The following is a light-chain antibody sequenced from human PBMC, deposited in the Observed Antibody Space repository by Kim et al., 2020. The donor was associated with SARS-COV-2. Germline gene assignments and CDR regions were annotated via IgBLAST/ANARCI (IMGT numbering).Light chain of an antibody. CDR2: DVT. CDR1: SSDVGAYIY. Sequence: QSALTQPRSVSGSPGQSVTISCTGTSSDVGAYIYVSWYQQHPGEAPTLFIHDVTKRPSGVPDRFSGSKSGNTASLTISGLQAEDEADYYCCSYAGSRWVFGGGTKLTVL. V-gene: IGLV2-11*01. CDR3: CSYAGSRWV. J-gene: IGLJ3*02.